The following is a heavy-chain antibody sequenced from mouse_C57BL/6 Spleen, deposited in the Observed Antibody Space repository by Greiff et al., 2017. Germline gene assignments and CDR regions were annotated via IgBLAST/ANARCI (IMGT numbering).Heavy chain of an antibody. D-gene: IGHD2-4*01. V-gene: IGHV1-52*01. J-gene: IGHJ3*01. Sequence: VQLQQPGAELVRPGSSVTLSCKASGYTFTSYWMHWVKQRPIQGLEWIGNIDPSDSETHYNQKFKDKATLTVDKSSSTAYMQLSSLTSEDSAVYYCARRGDYDWFAYWGQGTLVTVSA. CDR2: IDPSDSET. CDR3: ARRGDYDWFAY. CDR1: GYTFTSYW.